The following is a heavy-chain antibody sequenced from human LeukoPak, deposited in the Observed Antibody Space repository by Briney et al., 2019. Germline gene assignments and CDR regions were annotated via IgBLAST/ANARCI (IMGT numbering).Heavy chain of an antibody. Sequence: PSETLSLTCTVSGGSISSNNYYWSWIRQPPGKGLEWIGSIYYSGSTYYNPSLKSRVTISVDTSKNQFSLKLSSVTAADTAVYYCARGLGVPAAIYYFDYWGQGTLVTVSS. CDR2: IYYSGST. D-gene: IGHD2-2*01. CDR3: ARGLGVPAAIYYFDY. J-gene: IGHJ4*02. V-gene: IGHV4-39*07. CDR1: GGSISSNNYY.